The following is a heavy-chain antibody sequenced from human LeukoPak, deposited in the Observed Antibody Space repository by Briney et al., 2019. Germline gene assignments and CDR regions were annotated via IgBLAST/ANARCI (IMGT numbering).Heavy chain of an antibody. V-gene: IGHV3-23*01. CDR3: AKAIRSGYYGYYYYYMDV. J-gene: IGHJ6*03. Sequence: GGSLRLSCAASGFTFSSYAMSWVRQAPGKGLEWVCAISGSGGSTYYADSVKGRFTISRDNSKNTLYLQMNSLRAEDTAVYYCAKAIRSGYYGYYYYYMDVWGKGTTVTVSS. CDR2: ISGSGGST. CDR1: GFTFSSYA. D-gene: IGHD3-3*01.